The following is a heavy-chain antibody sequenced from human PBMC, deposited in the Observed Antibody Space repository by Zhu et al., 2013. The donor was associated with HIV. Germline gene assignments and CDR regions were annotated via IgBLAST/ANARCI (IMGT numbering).Heavy chain of an antibody. CDR2: MNPNSGNT. J-gene: IGHJ4*02. V-gene: IGHV1-8*01. CDR3: ARSPGRLAYGSGSYFPY. Sequence: QVQLVQSGAEVKKPGASVKVSCTASGYTFTRYGISWVRQATGQGLEWMGWMNPNSGNTGYAQNFQGRVTMTRNTSISTAYMELSSLRSEDTAVYYCARSPGRLAYGSGSYFPYWGQGTLVTVSS. D-gene: IGHD3-10*01. CDR1: GYTFTRYG.